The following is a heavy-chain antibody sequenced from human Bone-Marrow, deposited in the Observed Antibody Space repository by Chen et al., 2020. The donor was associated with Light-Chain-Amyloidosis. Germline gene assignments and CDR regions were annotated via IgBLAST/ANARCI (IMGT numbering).Heavy chain of an antibody. J-gene: IGHJ4*02. Sequence: QLQLQESGPGLVRPSETLSLTCTVSGGSISINSYYWGWIRQPPGKGLEWIGSMSYSGSTYYSPSLKSRVTISVDTPKNQFSLRLNSVTAADTALYYCARMFGFCSGGSCYSACFDYWGQGALVTVSS. CDR3: ARMFGFCSGGSCYSACFDY. CDR2: MSYSGST. D-gene: IGHD2-15*01. CDR1: GGSISINSYY. V-gene: IGHV4-39*01.